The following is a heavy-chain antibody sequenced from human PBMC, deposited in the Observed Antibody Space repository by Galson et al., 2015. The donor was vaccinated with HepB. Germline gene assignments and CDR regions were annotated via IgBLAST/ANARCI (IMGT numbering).Heavy chain of an antibody. CDR2: IYPGDSDT. J-gene: IGHJ4*02. CDR3: ARRYCSSTSCYGVDY. D-gene: IGHD2-2*01. V-gene: IGHV5-51*01. CDR1: GYSFTSYW. Sequence: QSGAEVKKPGESLKISCKGSGYSFTSYWIGWVRQMPGKGLEWMGIIYPGDSDTRYSPSFKGQVTISADKSISTAYLQWSSLKASDTAMYYCARRYCSSTSCYGVDYWGQGTLVTVSS.